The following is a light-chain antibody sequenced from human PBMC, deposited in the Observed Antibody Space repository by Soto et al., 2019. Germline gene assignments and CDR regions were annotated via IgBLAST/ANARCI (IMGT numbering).Light chain of an antibody. CDR3: QSYDRSRSGSV. J-gene: IGLJ1*01. CDR2: GNS. Sequence: QSVLTQPPSVSGAPGQRVTISCTGSSSNIGTDYDVHWYQQLPGTAPKLLIYGNSNRPSGVPDRFSGSKSGTSASLAITGLQAEDEADYYCQSYDRSRSGSVFGAGTKVTVL. V-gene: IGLV1-40*01. CDR1: SSNIGTDYD.